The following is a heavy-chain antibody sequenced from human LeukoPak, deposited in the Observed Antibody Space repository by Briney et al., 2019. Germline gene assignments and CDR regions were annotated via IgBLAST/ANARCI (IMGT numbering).Heavy chain of an antibody. D-gene: IGHD2-2*01. J-gene: IGHJ4*02. CDR2: IYHSGNT. Sequence: SETLSLTCTVSGYSISSGYYWGWLRQPPGKGLEWIGSIYHSGNTYYNPSLKSRVTISVDTSKNQFSLKLSSVTAADTAVYYCARDAFYCSSTACPKVDYWGQGALVTVSS. CDR1: GYSISSGYY. CDR3: ARDAFYCSSTACPKVDY. V-gene: IGHV4-38-2*02.